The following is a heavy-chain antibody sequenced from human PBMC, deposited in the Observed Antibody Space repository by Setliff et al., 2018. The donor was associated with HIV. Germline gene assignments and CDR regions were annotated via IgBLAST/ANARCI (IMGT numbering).Heavy chain of an antibody. V-gene: IGHV1-2*02. CDR2: INSASGGT. J-gene: IGHJ4*02. CDR3: AKADVLLCDF. CDR1: GYTFTDYY. D-gene: IGHD3-16*01. Sequence: ASVKVSCKASGYTFTDYYIHWVRQAPGQGLEWMGWINSASGGTNYAQNFQGRVTVTRDTSVSTAYMDLTTLSSADTAIYYCAKADVLLCDFWGQGTLVTVSS.